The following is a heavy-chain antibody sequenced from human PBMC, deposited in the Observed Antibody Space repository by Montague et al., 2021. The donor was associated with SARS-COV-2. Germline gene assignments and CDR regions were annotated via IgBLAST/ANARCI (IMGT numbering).Heavy chain of an antibody. J-gene: IGHJ4*02. CDR3: TRGFNYGPFDC. D-gene: IGHD3-10*01. CDR2: INRNGDST. CDR1: TLTFDNYG. V-gene: IGHV3-20*04. Sequence: YRSLSCAASTLTFDNYGMSWVRQVPGKGLEWVSGINRNGDSTGYADSVRGRFTISRDNAKNSLYLQMNSLRGEDTAFYYCTRGFNYGPFDCWGQGTLVTVS.